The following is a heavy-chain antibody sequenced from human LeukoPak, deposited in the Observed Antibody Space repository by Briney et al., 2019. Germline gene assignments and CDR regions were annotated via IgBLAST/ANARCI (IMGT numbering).Heavy chain of an antibody. Sequence: GGSLRLSCAASGFTFSNAWMSWVRQAPGNGLEWVGRVKSKTDGETTDYAAPVKGRFTISRDDSKSTLYLQMNSLRAEDTAVYYCAKPGSSGWSEIDYWGQGTLVTVSS. D-gene: IGHD6-19*01. CDR3: AKPGSSGWSEIDY. CDR1: GFTFSNAW. V-gene: IGHV3-15*01. J-gene: IGHJ4*02. CDR2: VKSKTDGETT.